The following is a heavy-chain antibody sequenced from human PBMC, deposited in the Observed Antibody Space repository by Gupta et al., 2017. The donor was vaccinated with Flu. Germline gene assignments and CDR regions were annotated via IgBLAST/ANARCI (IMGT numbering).Heavy chain of an antibody. V-gene: IGHV4-31*02. D-gene: IGHD3-10*01. CDR1: TSSSYY. Sequence: TSSSYYGSWIRQSPGKGLEWIGYVHLSGVTDYNPSLQSRVVISMDTSKSHFFLEVSSMTAADTAVYYGARRGTYFFDFWGQGVPVTVSS. CDR2: VHLSGVT. CDR3: ARRGTYFFDF. J-gene: IGHJ4*02.